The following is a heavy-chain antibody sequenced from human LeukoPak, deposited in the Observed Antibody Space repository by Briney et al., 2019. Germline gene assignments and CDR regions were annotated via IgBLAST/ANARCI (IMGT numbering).Heavy chain of an antibody. V-gene: IGHV4-59*01. J-gene: IGHJ4*02. CDR1: GGSISSYY. CDR3: ARDLYGSGSSTD. D-gene: IGHD3-10*01. CDR2: IYYSGST. Sequence: SETLSLTCTVSGGSISSYYWSWIRQPPGKGLEWIGYIYYSGSTNYNPSLKSRVTISVDTSKNQFSLKLSSVTAADTAVYYCARDLYGSGSSTDWGQGTLVTVSS.